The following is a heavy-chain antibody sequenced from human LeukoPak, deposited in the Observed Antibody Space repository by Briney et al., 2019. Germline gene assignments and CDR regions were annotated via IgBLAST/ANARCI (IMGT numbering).Heavy chain of an antibody. CDR1: GYTFTGYY. D-gene: IGHD3-22*01. J-gene: IGHJ6*03. Sequence: ASVKVSCKASGYTFTGYYMHWVRQAPGQGLEWMGRINPNSGGTNYAQKFQGRVTMTRDTSISTAYMELSRLRSHDTAVYYCARDGEKDSSGYYYYYYMDVWGKGTTVTVSS. CDR2: INPNSGGT. CDR3: ARDGEKDSSGYYYYYYMDV. V-gene: IGHV1-2*06.